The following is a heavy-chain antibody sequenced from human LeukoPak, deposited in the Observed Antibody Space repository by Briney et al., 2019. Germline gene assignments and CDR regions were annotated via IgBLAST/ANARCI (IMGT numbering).Heavy chain of an antibody. CDR2: TIGSGATT. CDR1: GFTFSDFA. V-gene: IGHV3-23*01. Sequence: GGSLRLSCAASGFTFSDFAMSWVRQAPGKGLEWVSGTIGSGATTFYADSVKGRFTISRDNSKNTLYLQMNSLRAEDTAVYYCAKGPKYSSSWYDYWGQGTLVTVSS. J-gene: IGHJ4*02. D-gene: IGHD6-13*01. CDR3: AKGPKYSSSWYDY.